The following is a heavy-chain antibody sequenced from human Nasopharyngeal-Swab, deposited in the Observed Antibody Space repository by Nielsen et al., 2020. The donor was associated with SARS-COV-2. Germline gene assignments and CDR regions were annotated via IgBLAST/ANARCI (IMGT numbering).Heavy chain of an antibody. Sequence: VRQAPGKGLEWVSYISSSSTIYYADSVKGRFTISRDNAKNSLYLQMNSLRDEDSAVYYCAREGGYRYGYRLYYYYGMDAWGQGTTVTVSS. CDR2: ISSSSTI. J-gene: IGHJ6*02. D-gene: IGHD5-18*01. CDR3: AREGGYRYGYRLYYYYGMDA. V-gene: IGHV3-48*02.